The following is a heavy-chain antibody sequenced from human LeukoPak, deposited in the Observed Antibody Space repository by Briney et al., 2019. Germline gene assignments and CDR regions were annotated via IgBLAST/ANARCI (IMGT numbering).Heavy chain of an antibody. Sequence: GRSLRLSCAASGFTFSTYGMHWVRQAPGKGLEWVAVISYDGSNKYYADSVKGRFTISRDNSKNTLYLQMNSLRAEDTAVYYCTRLHSSGWYNWFDPWGQGTLVTVSS. V-gene: IGHV3-30*03. CDR3: TRLHSSGWYNWFDP. J-gene: IGHJ5*02. CDR2: ISYDGSNK. CDR1: GFTFSTYG. D-gene: IGHD6-19*01.